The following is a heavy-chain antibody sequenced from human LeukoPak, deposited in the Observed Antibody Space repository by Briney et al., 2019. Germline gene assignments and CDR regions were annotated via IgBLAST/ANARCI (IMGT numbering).Heavy chain of an antibody. V-gene: IGHV4-59*01. J-gene: IGHJ4*02. CDR2: IYHSGST. D-gene: IGHD3-22*01. Sequence: PSETLSLTCTVSGGSISSYYWIWIRQPPGKGLEWIGYIYHSGSTSYNPSLRSRVTISVDTSKNQFSLKLTSVTAADTAVYYCARVHDSSGYLYFDYWGQGTLVTVSS. CDR1: GGSISSYY. CDR3: ARVHDSSGYLYFDY.